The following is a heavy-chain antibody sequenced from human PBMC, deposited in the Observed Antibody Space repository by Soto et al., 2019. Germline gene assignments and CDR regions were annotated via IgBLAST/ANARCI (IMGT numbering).Heavy chain of an antibody. J-gene: IGHJ6*02. V-gene: IGHV3-30*18. CDR1: GFTFSSYG. D-gene: IGHD3-16*01. Sequence: GGSLRLSCAASGFTFSSYGMHWVHQAPGKGLEWVAVISYDGSNKYYADSVKGRFTISRDNSKNTLYLQMNSLRAEDTAVYYCAKDRSRLRSGPYYYYGMDVWGQGTTVTVSS. CDR3: AKDRSRLRSGPYYYYGMDV. CDR2: ISYDGSNK.